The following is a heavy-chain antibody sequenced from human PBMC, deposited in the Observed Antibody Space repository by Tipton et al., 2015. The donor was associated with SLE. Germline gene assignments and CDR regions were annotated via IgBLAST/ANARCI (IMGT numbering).Heavy chain of an antibody. CDR1: GFTFSSYA. V-gene: IGHV3-23*01. D-gene: IGHD6-19*01. Sequence: SLRLSCAASGFTFSSYAMSWVRQAPGKGLEWVSSISGSGLSTNYADSVKGRFTISRDKSKNSLYLQMNSLRAEDTAFYYCARELGIAVAGTVYYFDYWDQGTLVTVSS. J-gene: IGHJ4*02. CDR3: ARELGIAVAGTVYYFDY. CDR2: ISGSGLST.